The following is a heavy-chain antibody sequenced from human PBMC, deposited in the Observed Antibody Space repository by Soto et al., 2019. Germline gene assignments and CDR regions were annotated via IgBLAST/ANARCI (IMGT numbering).Heavy chain of an antibody. Sequence: GGSLRLSCAASGFTFSCYWMSWVRQAPGKGLEWVANIKQGGGEKYYVDSVKGRFTISRDNARNSLYLQMNSLRAEDTVVYYCARDKVNGDRHFDYWGQGTLVTVSS. CDR1: GFTFSCYW. V-gene: IGHV3-7*01. CDR3: ARDKVNGDRHFDY. D-gene: IGHD1-1*01. CDR2: IKQGGGEK. J-gene: IGHJ4*02.